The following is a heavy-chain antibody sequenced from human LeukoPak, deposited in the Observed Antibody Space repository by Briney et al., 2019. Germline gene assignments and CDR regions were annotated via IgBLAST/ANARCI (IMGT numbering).Heavy chain of an antibody. CDR2: ISSNGGST. D-gene: IGHD5-12*01. CDR1: GFTFSSYA. CDR3: ARDAGGYDYYFDY. V-gene: IGHV3-64*01. J-gene: IGHJ4*02. Sequence: PGGSLRLSCAASGFTFSSYAMHWVRQAPGKGLEYVSAISSNGGSTYYANSVKGRFTISRDNSKNTLYLQMGSLRAEDMAVYYCARDAGGYDYYFDYWGQGTLVTVSS.